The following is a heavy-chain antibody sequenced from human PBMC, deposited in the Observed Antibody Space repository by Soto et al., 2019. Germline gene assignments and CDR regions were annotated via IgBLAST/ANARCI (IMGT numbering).Heavy chain of an antibody. CDR2: IYYSGST. CDR3: ARDSSGWYGY. D-gene: IGHD6-19*01. V-gene: IGHV4-39*02. J-gene: IGHJ4*02. Sequence: PSETLSLTCTVSGGSISSSSYYWGWIRQPPGKGLEWIGSIYYSGSTYYNPSLKSRVTISVDTSKNQFSLKLSSVTAADTAVYYCARDSSGWYGYWGQGTLVPVSS. CDR1: GGSISSSSYY.